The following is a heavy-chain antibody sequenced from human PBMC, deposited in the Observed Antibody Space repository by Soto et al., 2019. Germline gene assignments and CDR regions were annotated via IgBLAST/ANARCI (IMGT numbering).Heavy chain of an antibody. J-gene: IGHJ4*01. Sequence: SETLSLTCSVSDDSITSDKYYLGWIRQPPGKGLDLIGSIYYRGNAYYNPSLQTRVTISLDKSKSQFSLKLNAVTASHSAVYFCASMERFVTIPYQFSFWGSGAFVTVSP. CDR1: DDSITSDKYY. CDR2: IYYRGNA. V-gene: IGHV4-39*01. D-gene: IGHD2-2*01. CDR3: ASMERFVTIPYQFSF.